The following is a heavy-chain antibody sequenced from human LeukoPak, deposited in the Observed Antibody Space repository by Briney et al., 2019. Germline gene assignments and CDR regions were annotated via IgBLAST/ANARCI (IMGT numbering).Heavy chain of an antibody. D-gene: IGHD3-10*01. CDR2: MYYSGST. Sequence: SETLSLTCTVSGGSISSSSYYWGWIRQPPGKGLEWIGSMYYSGSTYYNPSLKSRVTISVDTSKNQFSLKLSSVTAADTAMYYCARHSGYYYGSGSSPFDPWGQGTLVTVSS. J-gene: IGHJ5*02. CDR3: ARHSGYYYGSGSSPFDP. V-gene: IGHV4-39*01. CDR1: GGSISSSSYY.